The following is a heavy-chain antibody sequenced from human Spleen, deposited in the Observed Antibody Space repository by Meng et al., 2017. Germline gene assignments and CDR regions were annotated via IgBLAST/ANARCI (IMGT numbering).Heavy chain of an antibody. J-gene: IGHJ5*02. D-gene: IGHD2-21*01. CDR1: GGSISSSSYY. CDR3: VRNEGYSFGA. Sequence: QMQMQQSGPGRVKPSETLSLPVTVSGGSISSSSYYWGWIRQPPGKGLEWIGEIYHSGSTNYNPSLKSRVTISVDKSKNQFSLKLSSVTAADTAVYYCVRNEGYSFGAWGQGTLVTVS. V-gene: IGHV4-39*07. CDR2: IYHSGST.